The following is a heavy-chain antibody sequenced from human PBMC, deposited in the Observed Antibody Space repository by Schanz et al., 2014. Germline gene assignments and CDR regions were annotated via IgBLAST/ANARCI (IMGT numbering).Heavy chain of an antibody. J-gene: IGHJ3*02. CDR1: GFPFSRFS. CDR2: ISGGSNAI. Sequence: EEQLVESGGGSLQPGGSLRLSCTASGFPFSRFSMIWVRQAPGKGLEWLAYISGGSNAIYYADSVKGRFTISRDNSKNALYLQMDSLRAEDTAVYYCARGIITMVRGDDVGAFDSWGQGTMVTVSS. V-gene: IGHV3-48*01. CDR3: ARGIITMVRGDDVGAFDS. D-gene: IGHD3-10*01.